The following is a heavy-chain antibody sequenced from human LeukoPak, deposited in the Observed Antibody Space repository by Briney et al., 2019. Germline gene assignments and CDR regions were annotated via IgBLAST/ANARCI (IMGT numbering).Heavy chain of an antibody. CDR2: IYSGGST. CDR3: ELSILTGYYSFDY. J-gene: IGHJ4*02. V-gene: IGHV3-53*01. D-gene: IGHD3-9*01. Sequence: GGSLRLSCAASGFTVSSNHMSWVRQAPGKGLEWVSVIYSGGSTYYADSVKGRFTVSRDNSKNTLYLQMNSLRAKDTAVYYCELSILTGYYSFDYWGQGTLVTVSS. CDR1: GFTVSSNH.